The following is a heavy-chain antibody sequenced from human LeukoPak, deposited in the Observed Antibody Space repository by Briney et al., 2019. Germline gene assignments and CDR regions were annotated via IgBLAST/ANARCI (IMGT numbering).Heavy chain of an antibody. D-gene: IGHD6-13*01. J-gene: IGHJ6*03. V-gene: IGHV1-8*03. CDR2: MNPNSGNT. CDR3: ARVGQQLVLRSGIYYYYYYMDV. CDR1: GYTFTSYD. Sequence: APVKVSCKASGYTFTSYDINWVRQATGQGLEWMGWMNPNSGNTGYAQKFQGRVTITRNTSISTAYMELSSLRSEDTAVYYCARVGQQLVLRSGIYYYYYYMDVWGKGTTVTVSS.